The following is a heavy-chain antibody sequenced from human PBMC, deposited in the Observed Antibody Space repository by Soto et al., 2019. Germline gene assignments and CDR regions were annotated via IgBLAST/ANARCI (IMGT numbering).Heavy chain of an antibody. V-gene: IGHV4-59*01. J-gene: IGHJ6*02. CDR2: IYYSGST. Sequence: PSETLSLTCTVSGDSFSWIHWSWIRKPPGKGLEWIGYIYYSGSTNYNPSLKSRVTISVDTSKNQFSLKLSSVTAADTAVYYCARDWAGTTLKHPSYYYYYGMDVWGQGTTVTVS. CDR3: ARDWAGTTLKHPSYYYYYGMDV. D-gene: IGHD1-1*01. CDR1: GDSFSWIH.